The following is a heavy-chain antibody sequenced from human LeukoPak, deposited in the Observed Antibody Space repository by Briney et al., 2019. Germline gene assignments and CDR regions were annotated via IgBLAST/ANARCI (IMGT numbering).Heavy chain of an antibody. J-gene: IGHJ4*02. CDR1: GYTFTGYY. V-gene: IGHV1-2*06. Sequence: GASVKVSCKASGYTFTGYYMHWVRQAPGQGLEWMGRINPNTGGTNYAQKFQGRVTMTRDTSISTAYMELSRLRSDDTAVYYCASAWLGTGMGELSSLDYWGQGTLVTVSS. D-gene: IGHD3-16*02. CDR3: ASAWLGTGMGELSSLDY. CDR2: INPNTGGT.